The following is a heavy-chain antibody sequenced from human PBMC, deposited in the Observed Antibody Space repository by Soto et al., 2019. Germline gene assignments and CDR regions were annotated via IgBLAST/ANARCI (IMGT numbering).Heavy chain of an antibody. CDR1: GIIFSNSA. V-gene: IGHV1-58*01. J-gene: IGHJ3*02. D-gene: IGHD2-15*01. Sequence: SVKVSCKTSGIIFSNSAVQWVRQARGQRLEWLGYIIIAGGGTKYSQNLQGKITITRDMSTNTAYMQLTSLRSEDTAIYYCAAELYSGGRCCSFDIWGQGTMVTVSS. CDR2: IIIAGGGT. CDR3: AAELYSGGRCCSFDI.